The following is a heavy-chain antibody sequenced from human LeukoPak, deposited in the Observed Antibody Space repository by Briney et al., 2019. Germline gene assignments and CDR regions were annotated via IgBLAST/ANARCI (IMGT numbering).Heavy chain of an antibody. Sequence: SETLSLTCTVSGDSIRSNNYYWGWIRQPPGKGLEWIGSIYDTGSTFYNPSLKSRVIISVDTSKNQFSLKLSSVTAADTAVYYCAGLGEWELDYWGQGTLVTVSS. CDR2: IYDTGST. V-gene: IGHV4-39*01. J-gene: IGHJ4*02. CDR3: AGLGEWELDY. D-gene: IGHD1-26*01. CDR1: GDSIRSNNYY.